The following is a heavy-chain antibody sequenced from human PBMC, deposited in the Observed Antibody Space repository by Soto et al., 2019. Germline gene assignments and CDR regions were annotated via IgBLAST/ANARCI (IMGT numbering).Heavy chain of an antibody. Sequence: GSLRLYCAASGXSFSNYCMHWVRQAPGKGLLLVPRIIPDGRGTTYADSLKCRFNIARENAKNTLYLQINSLRSEDTAVYSWARDYMLRGRDSNWFAPWGQGTLCTVS. V-gene: IGHV3-74*01. CDR3: ARDYMLRGRDSNWFAP. D-gene: IGHD3-10*01. CDR1: GXSFSNYC. J-gene: IGHJ5*02. CDR2: IIPDGRGT.